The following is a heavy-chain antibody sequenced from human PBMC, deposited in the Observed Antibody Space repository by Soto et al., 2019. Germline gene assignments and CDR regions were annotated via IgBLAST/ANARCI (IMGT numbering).Heavy chain of an antibody. V-gene: IGHV4-59*01. CDR2: IYYSGST. J-gene: IGHJ4*02. Sequence: QVQLQESGPGLVKPSETLSLTCTVSGGSISSYYWSWIRQPPGKGLEWIGYIYYSGSTNYNPSLKIRVTISVDTSKNQFALELSSVTAADTAVYYCARGGHYDFWSGYLGFDYWVQGTLVTVSS. CDR3: ARGGHYDFWSGYLGFDY. D-gene: IGHD3-3*01. CDR1: GGSISSYY.